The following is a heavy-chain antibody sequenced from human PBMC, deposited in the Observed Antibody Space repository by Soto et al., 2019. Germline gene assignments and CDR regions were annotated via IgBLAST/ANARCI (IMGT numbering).Heavy chain of an antibody. V-gene: IGHV3-48*03. D-gene: IGHD3-3*01. J-gene: IGHJ6*02. CDR2: ISPSGTSI. CDR1: GFTFSSYE. Sequence: GSLRLSCAASGFTFSSYEMNWVRQAPGKGLEWVSYISPSGTSIYYADSVKGRFTISRDNAKNSLYLQMNSLRAEDTAVYYCARDAPSDDVWSGYSYGMDVWGQGTTVTVSS. CDR3: ARDAPSDDVWSGYSYGMDV.